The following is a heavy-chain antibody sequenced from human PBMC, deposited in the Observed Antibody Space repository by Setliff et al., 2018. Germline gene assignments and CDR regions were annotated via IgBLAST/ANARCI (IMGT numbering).Heavy chain of an antibody. J-gene: IGHJ6*03. V-gene: IGHV4-59*01. Sequence: PSETLSLTCTVSGGSIRGFYWNGIRQPPGKELEWMGYFYSGGSTGGSTNYNHSLENRVTXSADTPKNXXXXXXXXXXXXXXAVYHCARARWTGGYYSGDNYYMDVWGKGTTVTVSS. D-gene: IGHD3-22*01. CDR3: ARARWTGGYYSGDNYYMDV. CDR2: FYSGGSTGGST. CDR1: GGSIRGFY.